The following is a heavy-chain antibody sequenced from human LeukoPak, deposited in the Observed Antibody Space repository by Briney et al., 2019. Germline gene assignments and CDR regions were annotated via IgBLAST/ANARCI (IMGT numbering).Heavy chain of an antibody. D-gene: IGHD6-13*01. CDR3: ATDSNPFDF. V-gene: IGHV3-23*01. Sequence: QAGGSLRLSCVASGLTFNTYPMAWVRQAPGMGLEWVSRISAGGDVTYYTDSVKGRFTISRDNSKNTLFLQMNNLRAEDTAIYFCATDSNPFDFWGQGTLVTVSS. CDR1: GLTFNTYP. J-gene: IGHJ4*02. CDR2: ISAGGDVT.